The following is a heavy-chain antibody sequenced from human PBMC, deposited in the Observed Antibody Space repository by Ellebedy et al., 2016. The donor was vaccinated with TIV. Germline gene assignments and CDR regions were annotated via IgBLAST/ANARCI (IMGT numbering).Heavy chain of an antibody. CDR1: GGSISSSSYY. J-gene: IGHJ4*02. Sequence: MPSETLSLTCSVSGGSISSSSYYWGWIRQPPGKGLEWIGSFYFSGNTYNPSVKSRVTISGDTSKNQFSLRLSSVTAADTAVYFCARGGDRVDCWGQGILVTVSS. CDR2: FYFSGNT. D-gene: IGHD2-15*01. V-gene: IGHV4-39*01. CDR3: ARGGDRVDC.